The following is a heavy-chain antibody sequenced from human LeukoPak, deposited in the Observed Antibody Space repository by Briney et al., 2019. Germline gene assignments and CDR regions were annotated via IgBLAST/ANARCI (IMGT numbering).Heavy chain of an antibody. Sequence: SETLSLTCAVYGGSFSGYYWSWIRQPPGKGLEWIGEINHSGSTNYNPSLKSRVTISVDTSKNQFSLKLSSVTAADTAVYYCARGGEAAGITRYNWFDPWGQGTLVTVSS. V-gene: IGHV4-34*01. D-gene: IGHD1-14*01. CDR3: ARGGEAAGITRYNWFDP. CDR2: INHSGST. CDR1: GGSFSGYY. J-gene: IGHJ5*02.